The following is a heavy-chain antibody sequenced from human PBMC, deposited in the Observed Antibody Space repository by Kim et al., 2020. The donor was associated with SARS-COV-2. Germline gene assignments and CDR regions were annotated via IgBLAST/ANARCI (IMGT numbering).Heavy chain of an antibody. J-gene: IGHJ4*02. CDR1: GYTFTNYA. Sequence: ASVKVSCKSSGYTFTNYAIHWVRQAPGQRLEWMGWINTGSGNTKYSQIFQGRIAITRHTSANTAYMELTSFRSDDTAVYYCARDHASCSISTCYGEAIEYWRQGTLFTVSS. D-gene: IGHD2-2*01. CDR2: INTGSGNT. V-gene: IGHV1-3*04. CDR3: ARDHASCSISTCYGEAIEY.